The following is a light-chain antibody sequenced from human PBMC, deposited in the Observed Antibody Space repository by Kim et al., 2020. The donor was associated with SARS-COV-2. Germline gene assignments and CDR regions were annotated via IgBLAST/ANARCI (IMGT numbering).Light chain of an antibody. Sequence: GKTVTSSCTRSSGSIDDNYVQWYQQRPGGVPTTVIYEDDHRPSGVSDRFSGSIDNSSNSASLTISGLRTEDEADYYCQSYNRDNVLFGGGTQLTVL. CDR3: QSYNRDNVL. V-gene: IGLV6-57*03. CDR2: EDD. J-gene: IGLJ2*01. CDR1: SGSIDDNY.